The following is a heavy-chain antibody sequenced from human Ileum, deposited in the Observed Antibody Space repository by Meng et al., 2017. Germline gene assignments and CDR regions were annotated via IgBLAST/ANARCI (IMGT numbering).Heavy chain of an antibody. D-gene: IGHD3-22*01. CDR2: INHSGST. J-gene: IGHJ4*02. V-gene: IGHV4-34*01. Sequence: QQKQWGAGLLKPSETLAPTCAVYGGSFSGYYWSWIRQPPGKGLEWIGEINHSGSTNYNPSLKSRVTISVDTSKNQFSLKLSSVTAADTAVYYCARGGHDSSGYYSFDYWGQGTLVTVSS. CDR1: GGSFSGYY. CDR3: ARGGHDSSGYYSFDY.